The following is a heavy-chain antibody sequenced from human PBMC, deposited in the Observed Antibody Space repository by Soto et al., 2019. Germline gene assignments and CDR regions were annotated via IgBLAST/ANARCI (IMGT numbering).Heavy chain of an antibody. CDR3: AHLPPFADDNLDY. CDR1: GFSLSTGGVG. Sequence: QITLKESGPTLVKPTQTLTLTCNFSGFSLSTGGVGVAWVRQPPGKALEWLTLIYWNGETRTSPSLENRLTVSTDASTIQVALTMPNMGPVDTATYYCAHLPPFADDNLDYWGQGIRVTVSS. CDR2: IYWNGET. V-gene: IGHV2-5*01. J-gene: IGHJ4*02. D-gene: IGHD3-9*01.